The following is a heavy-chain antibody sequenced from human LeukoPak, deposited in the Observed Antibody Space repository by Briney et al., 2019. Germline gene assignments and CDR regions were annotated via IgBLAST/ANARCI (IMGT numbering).Heavy chain of an antibody. CDR3: AREKRREMATMRDAFDI. J-gene: IGHJ3*02. Sequence: PGGSLRLSCAASGFTFSSYAMHWVRQAPGKGLEWVAVISYDGSNKYYADSVKGRFTISRDNSKNTLYLQMNSLRAEDTAVYYCAREKRREMATMRDAFDIWGQGTMVTVSS. V-gene: IGHV3-30-3*01. CDR2: ISYDGSNK. CDR1: GFTFSSYA. D-gene: IGHD5-24*01.